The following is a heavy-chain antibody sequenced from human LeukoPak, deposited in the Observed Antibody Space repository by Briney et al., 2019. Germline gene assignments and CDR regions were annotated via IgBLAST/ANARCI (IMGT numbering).Heavy chain of an antibody. CDR1: GGTFSSYA. J-gene: IGHJ4*02. V-gene: IGHV1-69*13. Sequence: ASVKVSCKASGGTFSSYAISWVRQAPGQGLEWMGGIIPIFGTANYAQKFQGRVTITADESTSTAYMELSSLRSEDTAAYYCARDYYDILTGYHKLDYWGQGTLVTVSS. CDR2: IIPIFGTA. D-gene: IGHD3-9*01. CDR3: ARDYYDILTGYHKLDY.